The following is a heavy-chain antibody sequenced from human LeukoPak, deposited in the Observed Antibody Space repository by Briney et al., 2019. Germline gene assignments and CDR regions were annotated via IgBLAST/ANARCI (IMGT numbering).Heavy chain of an antibody. D-gene: IGHD2-15*01. J-gene: IGHJ6*03. CDR1: GGSFSGYY. Sequence: SETLSLTCAVYGGSFSGYYWSWIRQPPGKGLEWIGEINHSGSTNYNPSLKSRVTISVDTSKNQFSLKLSSVTAADTAVYYCARGACSGGSCYLYYYYYMDVWGKGTTVTVSS. CDR2: INHSGST. V-gene: IGHV4-34*01. CDR3: ARGACSGGSCYLYYYYYMDV.